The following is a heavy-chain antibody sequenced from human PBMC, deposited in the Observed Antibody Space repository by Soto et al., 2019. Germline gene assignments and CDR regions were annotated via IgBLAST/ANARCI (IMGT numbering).Heavy chain of an antibody. V-gene: IGHV4-39*01. CDR2: SYYSGST. D-gene: IGHD5-12*01. CDR1: GGSISSSSYY. CDR3: ARVVAVGPSGYDSTDFDY. J-gene: IGHJ4*02. Sequence: QLQLQESGPGLVKPSETLSLTCTVSGGSISSSSYYWGWIRQPPGKGLEWIGSSYYSGSTYYNPSLTSRVTISVDTSKNQFSLKLSSVTAADTAVYYCARVVAVGPSGYDSTDFDYWGQGTLVTVSS.